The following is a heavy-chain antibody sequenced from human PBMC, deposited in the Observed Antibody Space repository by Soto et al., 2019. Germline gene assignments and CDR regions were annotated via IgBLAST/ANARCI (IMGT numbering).Heavy chain of an antibody. CDR1: EFTFSDFY. Sequence: PGGSLRLSCVTSEFTFSDFYMTWIRRAPGKGLEWVAVIWYDGSNKYYADSVKGRFTISRDNSKNTLYLQMNSLRAEDTAVYYCARARGYCSSTSCYPYGMDVWGQGTTVTV. V-gene: IGHV3-33*08. J-gene: IGHJ6*02. CDR3: ARARGYCSSTSCYPYGMDV. D-gene: IGHD2-2*01. CDR2: IWYDGSNK.